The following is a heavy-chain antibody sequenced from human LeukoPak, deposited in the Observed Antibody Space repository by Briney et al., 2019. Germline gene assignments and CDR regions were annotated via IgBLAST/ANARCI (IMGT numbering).Heavy chain of an antibody. Sequence: GGSLRLSCAASGFTFSGYSLNWVRQAPGKGLEWVSSISSSSGYIYYADSVKGRFTISRDNAKNSLYLQMNSLRAEDTAVYYCARDNRGYYDSSGYPIGSNWFDPWGQGTLVTVSS. V-gene: IGHV3-21*01. J-gene: IGHJ5*02. D-gene: IGHD3-22*01. CDR3: ARDNRGYYDSSGYPIGSNWFDP. CDR2: ISSSSGYI. CDR1: GFTFSGYS.